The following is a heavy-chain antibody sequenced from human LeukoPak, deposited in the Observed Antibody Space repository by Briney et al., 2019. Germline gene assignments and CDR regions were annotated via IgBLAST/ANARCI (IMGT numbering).Heavy chain of an antibody. D-gene: IGHD1-20*01. J-gene: IGHJ5*02. Sequence: ASVKVSCKVSGYTLTELSMHWVRQAPGKGLEWMGGFDPEDGETIYAQKFQGRVTMTEDTSTDTAYMELSSLRSEDTAVYYCATAPITGTTKGFDPWGQGTLVTVSS. CDR3: ATAPITGTTKGFDP. V-gene: IGHV1-24*01. CDR2: FDPEDGET. CDR1: GYTLTELS.